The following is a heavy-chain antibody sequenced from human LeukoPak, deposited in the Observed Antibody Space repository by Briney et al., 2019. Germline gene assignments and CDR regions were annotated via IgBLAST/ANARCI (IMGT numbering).Heavy chain of an antibody. CDR1: GGSISSSSYY. CDR2: IYYSGST. J-gene: IGHJ4*02. CDR3: ARLRSTVTILYYFDY. D-gene: IGHD4-17*01. V-gene: IGHV4-39*01. Sequence: SETLSLTCSVSGGSISSSSYYWGWIRQPPGKGLEWIGTIYYSGSTYYNPSLKSLVTISVDTSKNQFSLKLSSVTAADTAVYYCARLRSTVTILYYFDYWGQGTLVTVSS.